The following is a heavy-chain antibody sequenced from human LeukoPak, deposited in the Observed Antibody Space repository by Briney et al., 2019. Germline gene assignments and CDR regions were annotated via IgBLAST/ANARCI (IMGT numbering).Heavy chain of an antibody. CDR1: GGTFSSYA. D-gene: IGHD2-2*01. Sequence: SVKVSCKASGGTFSSYAISWVRHAPEQGLEWMGRIIPILGIANYAQKFQGRVTITADKSTSTAYMELSSLRSEDTAVYYCARDVVPAAGYYYYGMDVWGQGTTVTVSS. J-gene: IGHJ6*02. CDR2: IIPILGIA. CDR3: ARDVVPAAGYYYYGMDV. V-gene: IGHV1-69*04.